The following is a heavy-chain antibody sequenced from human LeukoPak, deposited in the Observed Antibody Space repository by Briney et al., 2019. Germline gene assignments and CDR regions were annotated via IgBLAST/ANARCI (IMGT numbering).Heavy chain of an antibody. D-gene: IGHD6-19*01. CDR3: AEAEQWLVRGNVDY. CDR1: GFTFSSYA. J-gene: IGHJ4*02. CDR2: ISYDGSNK. V-gene: IGHV3-30-3*02. Sequence: GRSLRLSCAASGFTFSSYAMHWVRQAPGKGLEWVAVISYDGSNKYYADSVKGRFTISRDNSKNTLYLQMNSLRAEDTAVYYCAEAEQWLVRGNVDYWGQGTLVTVSS.